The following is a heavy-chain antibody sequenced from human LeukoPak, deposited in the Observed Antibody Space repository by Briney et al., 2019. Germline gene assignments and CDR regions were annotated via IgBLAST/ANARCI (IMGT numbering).Heavy chain of an antibody. CDR3: ARQVDTAMALDY. V-gene: IGHV3-11*01. Sequence: GGSLRLSCAASGFTFSDYYMSWIRQAPGKGLEWVSYISSSGRTIYCADSVRGRFTISRDNAKNSLYLQMNSLRAEDTAVYYCARQVDTAMALDYWGQGTLVTVSS. CDR2: ISSSGRTI. CDR1: GFTFSDYY. D-gene: IGHD5-18*01. J-gene: IGHJ4*02.